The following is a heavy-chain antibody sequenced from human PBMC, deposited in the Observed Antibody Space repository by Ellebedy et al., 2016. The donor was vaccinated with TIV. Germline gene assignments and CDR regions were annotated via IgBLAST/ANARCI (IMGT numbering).Heavy chain of an antibody. CDR1: GFPFSSYA. D-gene: IGHD6-13*01. CDR2: ISDSGGNT. J-gene: IGHJ6*03. V-gene: IGHV3-23*01. Sequence: GGSLRLXXAASGFPFSSYAMSWARQAPGKGLEWVSSISDSGGNTYYADSVRGRFTFSRDNSKNTLYLQMNSLRAEDTAVYYCAKDYHRLYSSSWYFNDKYYYYYYYMDVWGKGTTVTVSS. CDR3: AKDYHRLYSSSWYFNDKYYYYYYYMDV.